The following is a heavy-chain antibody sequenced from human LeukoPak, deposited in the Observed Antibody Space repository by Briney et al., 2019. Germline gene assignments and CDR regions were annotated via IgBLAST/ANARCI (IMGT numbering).Heavy chain of an antibody. CDR3: AKDLYDSSGYYHNWFDP. CDR1: GFTVSSNY. J-gene: IGHJ5*02. D-gene: IGHD3-22*01. CDR2: ISGSGGST. Sequence: GGSLRLSCAASGFTVSSNYMSWVRQAPGKGLEWVSAISGSGGSTYYADSVKGRFTISRDNSKNTLYLQMNSLRAEDTAVYYCAKDLYDSSGYYHNWFDPWGQGTLVTVSS. V-gene: IGHV3-23*01.